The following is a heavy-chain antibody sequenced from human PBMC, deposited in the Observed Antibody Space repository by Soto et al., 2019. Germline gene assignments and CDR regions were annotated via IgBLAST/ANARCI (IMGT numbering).Heavy chain of an antibody. D-gene: IGHD2-15*01. CDR2: IIPIFGTA. Sequence: QVQLVQSGAEVKKPGSSVKVSCKASGGTFSSYAISWVRQAPGHGLKWMGGIIPIFGTANNARKFQGRVTITADESTSTAYMELSSLRSEDTAVYYCARGECSGGSCYLYYYYGMDVWGQGTTVTVSS. V-gene: IGHV1-69*12. J-gene: IGHJ6*02. CDR1: GGTFSSYA. CDR3: ARGECSGGSCYLYYYYGMDV.